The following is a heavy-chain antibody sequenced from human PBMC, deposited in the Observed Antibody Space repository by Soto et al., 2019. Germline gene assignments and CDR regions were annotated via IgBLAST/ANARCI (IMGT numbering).Heavy chain of an antibody. J-gene: IGHJ4*02. D-gene: IGHD6-19*01. Sequence: EVQLAESGGGLVQPGGSLRLSCAASGFTFSTYWMYWVRQVPGKGLVWVSRTDTDGSDTSYADSVKGRFTISRDNAKNTLYLQMNSLRAEDTAVYYCARDRGWSLFDYWGQGTLVTVSS. CDR3: ARDRGWSLFDY. V-gene: IGHV3-74*01. CDR1: GFTFSTYW. CDR2: TDTDGSDT.